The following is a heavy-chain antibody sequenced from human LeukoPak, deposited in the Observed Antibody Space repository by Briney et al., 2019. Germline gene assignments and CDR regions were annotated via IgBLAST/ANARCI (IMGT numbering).Heavy chain of an antibody. D-gene: IGHD4-11*01. CDR3: ARRTSSNYVDS. CDR1: GGSLSRYY. J-gene: IGHJ4*02. CDR2: IFYSGST. Sequence: SETLSLTCTVSGGSLSRYYWSWIRQPPGKGLEWIGYIFYSGSTNYNPSLKSRVTMSVDTSQNQFSLRLSSVPAADTAVYYCARRTSSNYVDSWGQGTLVTVSS. V-gene: IGHV4-59*01.